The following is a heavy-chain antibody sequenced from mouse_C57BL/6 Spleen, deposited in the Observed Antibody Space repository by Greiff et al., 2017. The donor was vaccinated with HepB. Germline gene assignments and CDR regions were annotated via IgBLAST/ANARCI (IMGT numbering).Heavy chain of an antibody. D-gene: IGHD2-5*01. CDR3: ARLGIVTRNAMDY. CDR1: GFTFSSYG. Sequence: EVQLQESGGDLVKPGGSLKLSCAASGFTFSSYGMSWVRQTPDKRLEWVATISSGGSYTYYPDSVKGRFTISRDNAKNTLYLQMSSLKSEDTAMYYCARLGIVTRNAMDYWGQGTSVTVSS. CDR2: ISSGGSYT. V-gene: IGHV5-6*01. J-gene: IGHJ4*01.